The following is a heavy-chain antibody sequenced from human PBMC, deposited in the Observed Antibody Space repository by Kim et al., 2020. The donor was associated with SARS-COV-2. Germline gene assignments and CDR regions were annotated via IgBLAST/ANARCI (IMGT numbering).Heavy chain of an antibody. J-gene: IGHJ5*02. CDR3: ARHVPRKKSITMVRGVIQSWFDP. CDR2: IYDSGST. V-gene: IGHV4-39*01. D-gene: IGHD3-10*01. Sequence: SETLSLTCTVSGGSISSSSYYWGWIRQPPGKGLEWLGSIYDSGSTYYNPSLKSRVTISVDTSKNQFSLKLSSVTAADTAVYYCARHVPRKKSITMVRGVIQSWFDPWGQGTLVTVSS. CDR1: GGSISSSSYY.